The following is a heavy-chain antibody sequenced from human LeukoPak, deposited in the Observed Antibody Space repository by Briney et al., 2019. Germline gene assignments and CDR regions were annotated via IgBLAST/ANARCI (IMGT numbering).Heavy chain of an antibody. Sequence: ASVKVSCKASGYTFTSYYMHWVRQAPGQGLEWMGIINPSGGSTSYAQKFQGRVTMTRDTSTSTVYMELSSLRSEDTAVYYCARGGIAAAGTGTASKGVSWAPRHYFDYWGQGTLVTVSS. D-gene: IGHD6-13*01. V-gene: IGHV1-46*01. CDR1: GYTFTSYY. CDR2: INPSGGST. J-gene: IGHJ4*02. CDR3: ARGGIAAAGTGTASKGVSWAPRHYFDY.